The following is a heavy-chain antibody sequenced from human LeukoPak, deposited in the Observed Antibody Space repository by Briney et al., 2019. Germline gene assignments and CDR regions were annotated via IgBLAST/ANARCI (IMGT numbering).Heavy chain of an antibody. Sequence: SETLSLTCTVSGGSISSYYWSWIRQPAGKGLEWIGRIYTSGSTNYNPSLKSRVTMSVDTSKNQFSLKLSSVTAADTAVYYCARVTRHYVWGSYDHWGQGTLVTVSS. V-gene: IGHV4-4*07. D-gene: IGHD3-16*01. J-gene: IGHJ4*02. CDR2: IYTSGST. CDR1: GGSISSYY. CDR3: ARVTRHYVWGSYDH.